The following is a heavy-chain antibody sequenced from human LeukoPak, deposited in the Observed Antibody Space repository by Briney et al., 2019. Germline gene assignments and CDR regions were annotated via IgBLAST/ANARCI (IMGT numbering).Heavy chain of an antibody. Sequence: GGSLRLSCAVSGFTFSRSWMTWVRQAPGKGLEWVANIKEDGSVKNHVGSVKGRFTISRDNSKNTLYLQMNSLRAEDTAVYYCARSISRYSSSSGLDYWGQGTLVTVSS. J-gene: IGHJ4*02. CDR2: IKEDGSVK. D-gene: IGHD6-6*01. CDR3: ARSISRYSSSSGLDY. CDR1: GFTFSRSW. V-gene: IGHV3-7*03.